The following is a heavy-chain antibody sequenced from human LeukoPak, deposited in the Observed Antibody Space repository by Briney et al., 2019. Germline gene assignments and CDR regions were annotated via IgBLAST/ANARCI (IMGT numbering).Heavy chain of an antibody. D-gene: IGHD6-19*01. CDR3: ARQAVADCPRADFDY. CDR1: GYTFIGYY. V-gene: IGHV1-2*02. Sequence: ASVKVSCKASGYTFIGYYIHWVRQAPGQGLEWMGWINPNSGVTNYAQKFQGRVTMTRDTSISTTYMDLSRLRSDDTAVYYCARQAVADCPRADFDYWGQGTLVTVSS. CDR2: INPNSGVT. J-gene: IGHJ4*02.